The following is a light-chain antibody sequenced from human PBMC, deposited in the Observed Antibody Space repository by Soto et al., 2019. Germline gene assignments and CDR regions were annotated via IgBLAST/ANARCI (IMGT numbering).Light chain of an antibody. CDR3: SSYTIKNTWV. CDR1: TSDVGGYDR. CDR2: EVT. Sequence: QSALTQPASVTGSPGQSITISCTGTTSDVGGYDRVSWFQQYPGTAPKLMSYEVTNRPSGVSDRFSGSKSVNTASLTISGLQTEDEADYYCSSYTIKNTWVFGGGTKLTVL. V-gene: IGLV2-14*01. J-gene: IGLJ3*02.